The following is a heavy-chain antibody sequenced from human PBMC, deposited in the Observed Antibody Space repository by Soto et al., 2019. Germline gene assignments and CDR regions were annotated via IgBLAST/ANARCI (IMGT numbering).Heavy chain of an antibody. CDR2: INAGNGNT. V-gene: IGHV1-3*01. D-gene: IGHD3-3*01. CDR3: ARTGTPPEIPILEWLLSWFDP. CDR1: GYTFTSYA. J-gene: IGHJ5*02. Sequence: ASVKVSCKASGYTFTSYAMHWVRQAPGQRLEWMGWINAGNGNTKYSQKFQGRVTITRDTSASTAYMELSSLRSEDTAVYYCARTGTPPEIPILEWLLSWFDPWGQGTLVTVSS.